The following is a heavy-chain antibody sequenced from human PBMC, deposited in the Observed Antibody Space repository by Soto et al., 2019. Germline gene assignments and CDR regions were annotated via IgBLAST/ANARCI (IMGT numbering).Heavy chain of an antibody. D-gene: IGHD6-19*01. CDR2: ISYDGSNK. V-gene: IGHV3-30*18. Sequence: PGWSLRLSCAVSGFTFTSYGLHWVRQAPGKGLEWVAFISYDGSNKNYADSVKGRFTISRDSSKNTLSLQINSLRAADPAVYYCAKDLGVKQWVYYVMDVWGQGTTVTVSP. CDR3: AKDLGVKQWVYYVMDV. CDR1: GFTFTSYG. J-gene: IGHJ6*01.